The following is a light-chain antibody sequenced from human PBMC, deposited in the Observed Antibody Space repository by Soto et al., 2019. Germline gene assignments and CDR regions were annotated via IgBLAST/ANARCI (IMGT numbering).Light chain of an antibody. CDR1: QRISAF. J-gene: IGKJ4*01. V-gene: IGKV1-39*01. CDR3: QQSYRFPLT. CDR2: SAS. Sequence: DIQMTQSPSSVSAFVGESVTITCHASQRISAFLNWYHQKPGKAPKLLIYSASYLQSGVPSNFSGSGSGTDFTLSIVTLQPEDSGTYFCQQSYRFPLTFGGGPKVEI.